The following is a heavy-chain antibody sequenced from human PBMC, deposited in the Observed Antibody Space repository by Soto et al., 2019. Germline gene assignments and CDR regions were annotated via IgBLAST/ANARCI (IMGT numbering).Heavy chain of an antibody. CDR2: MSRNGDNT. D-gene: IGHD3-22*01. V-gene: IGHV3-23*01. CDR3: AKDESNSNPLYYFDF. CDR1: GFTFSIYA. J-gene: IGHJ4*02. Sequence: GVSLRLSCAASGFTFSIYAMTWVRQAPGKGLEWVSSMSRNGDNTYYADSVKGRFTISRDNSKNTLYLQMNSLRAEDTAIYYCAKDESNSNPLYYFDFWGPGTLVTVSS.